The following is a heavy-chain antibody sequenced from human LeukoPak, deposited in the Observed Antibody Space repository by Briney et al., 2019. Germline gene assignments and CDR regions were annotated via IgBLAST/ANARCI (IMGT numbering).Heavy chain of an antibody. CDR1: GFTFDDYG. D-gene: IGHD6-13*01. V-gene: IGHV3-20*04. Sequence: PGGSLRLXCAASGFTFDDYGMSWVRQAPGKGLEWVSGINWNGGSTGYADSVKGRFTISRDDAKNSLYLQMNSLRAEDTALYYCARALVRGWFDPWGQGTLVTVSS. CDR2: INWNGGST. J-gene: IGHJ5*02. CDR3: ARALVRGWFDP.